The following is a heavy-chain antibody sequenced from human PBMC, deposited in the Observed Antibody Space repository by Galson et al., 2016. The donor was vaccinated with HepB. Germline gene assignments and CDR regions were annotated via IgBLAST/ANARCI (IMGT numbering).Heavy chain of an antibody. CDR1: GFTFSSYA. J-gene: IGHJ6*02. CDR3: ARYYDILTGYSNYGMDV. V-gene: IGHV3-23*01. D-gene: IGHD3-9*01. CDR2: ISGSGGST. Sequence: SLRLSCAASGFTFSSYAMRWVRQAPGKGLEWVSAISGSGGSTYYADSVKGRFTISRDNSKNTLYLQMNSLRAEDTAVYYCARYYDILTGYSNYGMDVWGQGTVTVSS.